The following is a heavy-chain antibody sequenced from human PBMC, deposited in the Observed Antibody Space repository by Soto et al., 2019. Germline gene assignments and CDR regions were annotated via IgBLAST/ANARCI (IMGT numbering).Heavy chain of an antibody. V-gene: IGHV3-23*01. CDR2: ISGSGGST. CDR1: GFTFSSYA. Sequence: GGSLRLSCAASGFTFSSYAMSWVRQAPGKGLEWVSAISGSGGSTYYADSVKGRFTIASDNSKNTLYLQMNSLRAEDTAVYYCAKGDSSSTRDYFDYWGQGTLVTVSS. CDR3: AKGDSSSTRDYFDY. D-gene: IGHD6-6*01. J-gene: IGHJ4*02.